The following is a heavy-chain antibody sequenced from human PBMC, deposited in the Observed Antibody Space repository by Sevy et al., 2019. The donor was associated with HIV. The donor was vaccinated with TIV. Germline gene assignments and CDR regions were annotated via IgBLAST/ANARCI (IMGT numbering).Heavy chain of an antibody. CDR3: ARIPSYSSSCYKDTTHAFDI. Sequence: GGSLRLSCAASGFTFSSYAMHWVRQAPGKGLEWVAVISYDGSNKYYADSVKGRFTISRDNSKNTLYLQMNSLRAEDTAVYYRARIPSYSSSCYKDTTHAFDIWGQGTMVTVSS. D-gene: IGHD6-13*01. V-gene: IGHV3-30-3*01. CDR2: ISYDGSNK. J-gene: IGHJ3*02. CDR1: GFTFSSYA.